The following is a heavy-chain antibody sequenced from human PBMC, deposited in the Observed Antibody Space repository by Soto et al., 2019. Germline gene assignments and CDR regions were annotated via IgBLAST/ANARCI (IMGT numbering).Heavy chain of an antibody. CDR2: IYYSGST. CDR1: GGSISSSSYY. J-gene: IGHJ6*02. Sequence: SETLSLTCTVSGGSISSSSYYWGWIRQPPGKGLEWIGSIYYSGSTYYNPSLKSRVTISVDTSKNQFSLKLSSVTAADTAVYYCARHFGDFAPYCDYYGMDVWGQGTTVTVSS. D-gene: IGHD4-17*01. V-gene: IGHV4-39*01. CDR3: ARHFGDFAPYCDYYGMDV.